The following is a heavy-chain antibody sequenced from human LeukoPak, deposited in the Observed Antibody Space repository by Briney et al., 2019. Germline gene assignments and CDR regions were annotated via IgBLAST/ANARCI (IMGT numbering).Heavy chain of an antibody. J-gene: IGHJ3*02. V-gene: IGHV4-59*08. CDR1: GGSISSYY. CDR3: ARHRSSGYYDAFDI. Sequence: NPSETLSLTCTVSGGSISSYYWSWIRQPSGKGLEWIGYIYYSGSTNYNPSLKSRVTISVDTSKNQFSLKLSSVTAADTAVYYCARHRSSGYYDAFDIWGQGTMVTVSS. CDR2: IYYSGST. D-gene: IGHD3-22*01.